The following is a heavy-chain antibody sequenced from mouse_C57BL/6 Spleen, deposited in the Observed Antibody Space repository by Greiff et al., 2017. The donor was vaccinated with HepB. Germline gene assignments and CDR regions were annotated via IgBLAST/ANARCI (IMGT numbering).Heavy chain of an antibody. D-gene: IGHD1-1*01. CDR3: ARGPYYGSFDY. CDR2: ISDGGSYT. Sequence: EVQLVESGGGLVKPGGSLKLSCAASGFTFSSYAMSWVRQTPEKRLEWVATISDGGSYTYYPDNVKGRFTISRDNAKNNLYLQMSHLKSEDTAMYYCARGPYYGSFDYWGQGTTLTVSS. V-gene: IGHV5-4*01. J-gene: IGHJ2*01. CDR1: GFTFSSYA.